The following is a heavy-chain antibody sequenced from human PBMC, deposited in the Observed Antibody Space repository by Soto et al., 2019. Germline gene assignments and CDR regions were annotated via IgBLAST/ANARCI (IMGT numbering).Heavy chain of an antibody. D-gene: IGHD6-19*01. CDR1: SDSIAGENW. Sequence: QVQLQESGPGLVKPSETLSHTCTVSSDSIAGENWWSWVRQPPGLGLEWIGEVFHTGGTNYNPSLKSRVTMEVDKSKNQFSLKLISATAADTAVYYCARVFSSGSGWMYYFDFWGQGTLVSVSS. V-gene: IGHV4-4*02. CDR3: ARVFSSGSGWMYYFDF. J-gene: IGHJ4*02. CDR2: VFHTGGT.